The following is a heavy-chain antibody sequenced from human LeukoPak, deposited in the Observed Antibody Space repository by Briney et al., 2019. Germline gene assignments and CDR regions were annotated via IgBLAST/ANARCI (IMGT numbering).Heavy chain of an antibody. CDR3: AKDGRDSSGYYPPIKLH. CDR1: GFTFSSYA. V-gene: IGHV3-23*01. J-gene: IGHJ4*02. Sequence: QPGGSLRLSCAASGFTFSSYAMSWVRQATGKGLEWVSAISGSGGSTYYADSVKGRFTISRDNSKNTLYLQMNSLRAEDTAVYYCAKDGRDSSGYYPPIKLHWGQGTLVTVSS. D-gene: IGHD3-22*01. CDR2: ISGSGGST.